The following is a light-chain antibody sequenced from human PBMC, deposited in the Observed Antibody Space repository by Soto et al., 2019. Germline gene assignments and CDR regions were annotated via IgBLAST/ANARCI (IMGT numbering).Light chain of an antibody. CDR2: AAS. Sequence: ALQMTQSPSSLSASVGDRVTITCRASQGIRNDLGWYQQKPGKAPKLLIYAASSLQSGVPSRFSGSGSGTDFTLTISSLQPEDFATYYCLQDYNLLTFGGGSKVDIK. J-gene: IGKJ4*01. CDR1: QGIRND. V-gene: IGKV1-6*01. CDR3: LQDYNLLT.